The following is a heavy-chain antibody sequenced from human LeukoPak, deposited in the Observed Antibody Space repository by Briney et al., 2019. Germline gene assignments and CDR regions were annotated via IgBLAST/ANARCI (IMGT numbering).Heavy chain of an antibody. D-gene: IGHD2-2*01. CDR2: ISTSSRYI. Sequence: GGSLRLSCAASGFTLSNYDMNWVRQAPGKGREWVSSISTSSRYIYYKDSVRGRFTISRDDAKNSLHLEMNSLRAEDTAVYYCARADCSSSTCYLRRSWFDPWGQGTLVTVSS. J-gene: IGHJ5*02. V-gene: IGHV3-21*01. CDR3: ARADCSSSTCYLRRSWFDP. CDR1: GFTLSNYD.